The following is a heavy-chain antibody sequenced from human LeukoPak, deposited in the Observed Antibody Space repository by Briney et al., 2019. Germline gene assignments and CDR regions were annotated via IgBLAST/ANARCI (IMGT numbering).Heavy chain of an antibody. CDR2: ISVYNGKT. CDR1: GYRFSSYG. Sequence: ASVKVSCKASGYRFSSYGISWVRQAPGQGLEWMGWISVYNGKTKNAQNVRGRLTMTTDTSTSTAYMELTSLRSDDTALYYCARDHPITTTIFDFWGQGTLVTVSS. D-gene: IGHD1-1*01. CDR3: ARDHPITTTIFDF. J-gene: IGHJ4*02. V-gene: IGHV1-18*01.